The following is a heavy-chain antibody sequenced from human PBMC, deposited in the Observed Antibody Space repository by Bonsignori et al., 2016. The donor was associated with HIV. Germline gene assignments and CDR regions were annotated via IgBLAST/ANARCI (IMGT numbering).Heavy chain of an antibody. CDR3: ARGGHDNGGLYFDL. J-gene: IGHJ2*01. V-gene: IGHV3-53*01. CDR1: GFIVSNNY. CDR2: IYYGGSA. D-gene: IGHD2-8*01. Sequence: EVQLAESGGGLIQPGGSLRLSCAASGFIVSNNYMSWVRQAPGKGLEWVSVIYYGGSASYADSVKGRFTISRDNSKNTVYLQMNSLRADDTAVYYCARGGHDNGGLYFDLVGPW.